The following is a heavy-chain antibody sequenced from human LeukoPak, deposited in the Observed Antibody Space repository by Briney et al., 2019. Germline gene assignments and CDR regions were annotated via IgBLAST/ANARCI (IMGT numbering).Heavy chain of an antibody. Sequence: SVKVSCKASGGTFSSYAISWVRQAPGQGLEWMGRIIPILGIANYAQKFQGRVTITADKSTSTAYMELSSLRSEDTAVYYCASGISDYYGSGSYPPFDYWGQGTLVTVSS. D-gene: IGHD3-10*01. V-gene: IGHV1-69*04. CDR3: ASGISDYYGSGSYPPFDY. J-gene: IGHJ4*02. CDR2: IIPILGIA. CDR1: GGTFSSYA.